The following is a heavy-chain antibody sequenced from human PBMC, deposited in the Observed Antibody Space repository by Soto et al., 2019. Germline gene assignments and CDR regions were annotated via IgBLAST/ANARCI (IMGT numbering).Heavy chain of an antibody. V-gene: IGHV3-15*01. CDR2: IKSKTGGGTT. D-gene: IGHD1-26*01. CDR1: GFTFSNAW. J-gene: IGHJ4*02. CDR3: IVGGDFDY. Sequence: ESGGGLVEPGGSLRLSCVASGFTFSNAWMNWVRQAPGKGLEWVGRIKSKTGGGTTDYAAPVTGRFTISRDDSKNTLYLQMNSLKTEDTAVYYCIVGGDFDYWGQGTLVTVSS.